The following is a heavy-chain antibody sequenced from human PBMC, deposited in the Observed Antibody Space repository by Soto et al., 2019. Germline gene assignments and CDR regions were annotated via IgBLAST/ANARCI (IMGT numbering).Heavy chain of an antibody. CDR1: GVSSTSFY. Sequence: PSETLSLTCTVSGVSSTSFYWSWIRQSPGKGLEWIGYIFDNGDVKYNPSLMSRLTMSIDMSKNEFSLGLKSVTAADTAMYYCARGWGSKWYYFDSWGEGTLVTVSS. J-gene: IGHJ4*02. CDR2: IFDNGDV. CDR3: ARGWGSKWYYFDS. D-gene: IGHD3-16*01. V-gene: IGHV4-59*01.